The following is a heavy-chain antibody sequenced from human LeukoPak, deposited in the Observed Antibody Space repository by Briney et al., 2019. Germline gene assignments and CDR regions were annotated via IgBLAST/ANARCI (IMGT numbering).Heavy chain of an antibody. CDR2: IFYSGST. V-gene: IGHV4-61*03. Sequence: SETLSLTCTVSGGSININTYYWTWIRQPPGKGLEWIGDIFYSGSTNYNPSLKNRVTISLDTSKNHFSLKLSSVTAADTAIYYCARMTGSAWELLIDSWGPGTLVTVSS. CDR1: GGSININTYY. J-gene: IGHJ4*02. CDR3: ARMTGSAWELLIDS. D-gene: IGHD1-26*01.